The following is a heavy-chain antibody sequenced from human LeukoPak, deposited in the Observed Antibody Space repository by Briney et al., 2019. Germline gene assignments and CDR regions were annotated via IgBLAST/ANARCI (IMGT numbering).Heavy chain of an antibody. D-gene: IGHD5-24*01. V-gene: IGHV1-69*01. CDR3: ARSGNQGRDGYNWYAFDI. CDR2: IIPIFGTA. Sequence: SVKVSCTASGGTFSSYAISWVRQAPGQGLEWMGGIIPIFGTANYAQKFQGRVTITADESTSTAYMELSSLRSEDTAVYYCARSGNQGRDGYNWYAFDIWGQGTMVTVSS. J-gene: IGHJ3*02. CDR1: GGTFSSYA.